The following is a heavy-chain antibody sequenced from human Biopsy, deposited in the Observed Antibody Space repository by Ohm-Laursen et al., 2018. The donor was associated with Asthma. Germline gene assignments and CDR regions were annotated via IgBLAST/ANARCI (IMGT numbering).Heavy chain of an antibody. CDR1: GGSFSGYY. V-gene: IGHV4-34*01. J-gene: IGHJ6*02. D-gene: IGHD6-13*01. Sequence: TLSLTCAVYGGSFSGYYWSWIRQPPGKGLEWIGEINHSGSTNYNPSPKSRVTISVDTSKNQFSLKLSSVTAADTAVYYCARITNDRIAAAGRYYYYGMDVWGQGTTVTVSS. CDR3: ARITNDRIAAAGRYYYYGMDV. CDR2: INHSGST.